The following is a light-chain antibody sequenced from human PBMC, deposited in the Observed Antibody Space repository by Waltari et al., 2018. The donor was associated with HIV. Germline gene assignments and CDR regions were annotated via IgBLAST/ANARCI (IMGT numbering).Light chain of an antibody. J-gene: IGLJ2*01. V-gene: IGLV2-23*02. CDR2: DVR. Sequence: QSALTQPASVSGSPGQSITISCPGTSSDIGGYKYVSWYQQHPGKAPKLMIYDVRKRPAGVSNRFSGSKSGNTASLTISGLQAEDEADYYCCSYAGSSTLVFGGGTKLTVL. CDR1: SSDIGGYKY. CDR3: CSYAGSSTLV.